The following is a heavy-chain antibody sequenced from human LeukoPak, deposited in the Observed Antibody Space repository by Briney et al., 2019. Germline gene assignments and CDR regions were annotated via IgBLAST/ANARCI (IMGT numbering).Heavy chain of an antibody. J-gene: IGHJ1*01. Sequence: SETLSLTCTVSGGSISSYYWSWIRQPAGKGLEWIGRIYTSGSTNYNPSLKSRVTMSVDTSKNQFSLKLSSVTAADAAVYYCAGASAAADPAEYFQHWGQGTLDTVSS. CDR3: AGASAAADPAEYFQH. V-gene: IGHV4-4*07. D-gene: IGHD6-13*01. CDR1: GGSISSYY. CDR2: IYTSGST.